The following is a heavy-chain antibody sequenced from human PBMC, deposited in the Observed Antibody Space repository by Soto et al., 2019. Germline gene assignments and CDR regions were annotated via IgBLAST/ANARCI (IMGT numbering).Heavy chain of an antibody. J-gene: IGHJ4*02. CDR1: GGSIISGGYY. Sequence: QVQLQESGPRLVKPSQTLSLTCSVSGGSIISGGYYWVWIRQHPGKGLEWIGYIYYSGSAFYNPSLKSRLTISVDTSKSHFSLTLNSVTAADTAVYYCARSLRGVMFDYWGQGTLVTVSS. CDR2: IYYSGSA. D-gene: IGHD3-10*01. CDR3: ARSLRGVMFDY. V-gene: IGHV4-31*03.